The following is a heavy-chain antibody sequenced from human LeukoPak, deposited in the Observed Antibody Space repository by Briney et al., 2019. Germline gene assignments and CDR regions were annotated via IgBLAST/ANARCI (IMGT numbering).Heavy chain of an antibody. CDR3: ANDLYCTYSSCYC. CDR2: ISGSGGNT. V-gene: IGHV3-23*01. D-gene: IGHD2-2*01. CDR1: GFTFSSYA. Sequence: GGSLRLSCAASGFTFSSYAMSWARQAPGKGLEWVAAISGSGGNTYYADSVKGRFTISRDNSKNTLYLQVNSLTAEDTAVYYCANDLYCTYSSCYCWGQGTLVTVSS. J-gene: IGHJ4*02.